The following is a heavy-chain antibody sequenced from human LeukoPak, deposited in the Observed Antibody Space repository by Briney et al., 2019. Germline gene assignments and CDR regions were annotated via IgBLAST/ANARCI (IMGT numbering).Heavy chain of an antibody. CDR2: INHSGST. J-gene: IGHJ6*04. CDR1: GGSFSGYY. Sequence: SETLSLTCAVYGGSFSGYYWSWIRQPPGKGLEWIGEINHSGSTNYNPSLKSRVTISVDTSKNQFSLKLSSVTAADTAVYYCARDKKKGPGSPWENYYYYGMDVWGKGTTVTVSS. CDR3: ARDKKKGPGSPWENYYYYGMDV. D-gene: IGHD3-10*01. V-gene: IGHV4-34*01.